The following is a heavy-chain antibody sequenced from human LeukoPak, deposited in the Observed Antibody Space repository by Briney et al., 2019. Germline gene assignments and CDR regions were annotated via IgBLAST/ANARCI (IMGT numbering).Heavy chain of an antibody. J-gene: IGHJ5*02. Sequence: PSDTLSLTCTVSGGSVGSYFWSWIRQPPEKGLEWIGYLYTSGGTDYNPSLKSRVTISVDTSKNQFSLKLNSVTAADTAVYYCARASWSPGNWFDPWGQGTLVTVSS. CDR3: ARASWSPGNWFDP. CDR2: LYTSGGT. CDR1: GGSVGSYF. D-gene: IGHD1-26*01. V-gene: IGHV4-4*09.